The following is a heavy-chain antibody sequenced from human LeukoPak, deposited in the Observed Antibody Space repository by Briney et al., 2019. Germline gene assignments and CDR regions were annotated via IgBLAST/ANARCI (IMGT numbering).Heavy chain of an antibody. D-gene: IGHD2-21*02. J-gene: IGHJ5*01. Sequence: SETLSLTCAVYGGSFSGYYWSWIRQPPGKGLEWIGEINHSGSTNYNPSLKSRVTISVDTSKNQFSLKLSSVTAADTAVYYCARKGGDCSFCFDSWGQGTLVTVSS. CDR3: ARKGGDCSFCFDS. CDR2: INHSGST. CDR1: GGSFSGYY. V-gene: IGHV4-34*01.